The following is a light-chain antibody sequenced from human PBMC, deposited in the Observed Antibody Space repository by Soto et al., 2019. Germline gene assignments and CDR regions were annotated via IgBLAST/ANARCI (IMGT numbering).Light chain of an antibody. CDR2: EVS. V-gene: IGLV2-23*02. CDR3: CSYAGTSTHTV. CDR1: SSDVGSYKL. Sequence: QSALTQPASVSGSPGQSMTISCTGTSSDVGSYKLVSWYQQHPGKAPKLMISEVSKRPSGIFDRFSGSKSGSTASLTISGLQAEDEADYYCCSYAGTSTHTVFGGGTQLTVL. J-gene: IGLJ7*01.